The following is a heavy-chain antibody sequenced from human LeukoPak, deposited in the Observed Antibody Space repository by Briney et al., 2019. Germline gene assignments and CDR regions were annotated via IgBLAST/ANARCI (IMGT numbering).Heavy chain of an antibody. J-gene: IGHJ4*02. CDR1: GYSISTDYH. V-gene: IGHV4-38-2*02. CDR3: ARDRSYYTFDY. CDR2: MHHSGRT. Sequence: SETLSLTCAVSGYSISTDYHWGWIRQPPGKGLEWIGSMHHSGRTYYNPSLKSRVTISVDTSKNQVSLKLNSVTAADTAVYYCARDRSYYTFDYWGQGTLVTVSA. D-gene: IGHD3-10*01.